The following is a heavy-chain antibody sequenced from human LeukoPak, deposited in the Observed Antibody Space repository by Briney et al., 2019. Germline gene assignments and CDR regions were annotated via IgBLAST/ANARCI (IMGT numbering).Heavy chain of an antibody. V-gene: IGHV3-7*03. D-gene: IGHD2-15*01. J-gene: IGHJ4*02. CDR1: GFAFSSYW. CDR3: AKDRGYYVDTGTINF. Sequence: PGGSLRLSCAASGFAFSSYWMSWVRQAPGKGLEWVANIKQDGSEKYYVDSVKGRFTISRDNAKNSLYLQMNSLRAEDTAVYYCAKDRGYYVDTGTINFWGQGTLVTVSS. CDR2: IKQDGSEK.